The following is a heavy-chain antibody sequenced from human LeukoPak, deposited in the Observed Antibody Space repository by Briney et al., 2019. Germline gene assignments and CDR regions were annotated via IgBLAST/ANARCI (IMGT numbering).Heavy chain of an antibody. D-gene: IGHD2-21*01. Sequence: NPSETLSLTCSVPGGSLNSSSHYWAWIRQPPGKGLEWIGCIFSSGSTYYNPSLQSRVTFSLDKSNNHFALKLTSLTAADTAVYYCARGLAHGGIANWFDPWGQGTLVTVSS. CDR1: GGSLNSSSHY. CDR2: IFSSGST. V-gene: IGHV4-39*06. CDR3: ARGLAHGGIANWFDP. J-gene: IGHJ5*02.